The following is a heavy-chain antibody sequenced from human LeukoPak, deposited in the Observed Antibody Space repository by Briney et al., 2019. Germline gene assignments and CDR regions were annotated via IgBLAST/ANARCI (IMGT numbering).Heavy chain of an antibody. CDR3: ARAVGSDAFDI. D-gene: IGHD1-14*01. Sequence: ASVKVSCKASGYTFTSYDINWVRQATGQGLEWMGWMNPNSGNTGYAQKFQGRVTMTRNTSISTAYMELSRLRSDDTAVYYCARAVGSDAFDIWGQGTMVTVSS. J-gene: IGHJ3*02. V-gene: IGHV1-8*01. CDR2: MNPNSGNT. CDR1: GYTFTSYD.